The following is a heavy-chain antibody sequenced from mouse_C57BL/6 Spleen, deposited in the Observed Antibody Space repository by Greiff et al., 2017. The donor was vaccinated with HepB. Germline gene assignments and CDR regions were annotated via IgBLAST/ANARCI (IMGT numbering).Heavy chain of an antibody. CDR3: ARGGLFAY. J-gene: IGHJ3*01. D-gene: IGHD1-1*02. Sequence: QLQESGPELVKPGASVKISCKASGYSFTGYYMNWVKQSPEKSLEWIGEINPSTGGTTYNQKFKAKATLTVDKSSSTAYMQLKSLTSEDSAVYYCARGGLFAYWGQGTLVTVSA. CDR1: GYSFTGYY. CDR2: INPSTGGT. V-gene: IGHV1-42*01.